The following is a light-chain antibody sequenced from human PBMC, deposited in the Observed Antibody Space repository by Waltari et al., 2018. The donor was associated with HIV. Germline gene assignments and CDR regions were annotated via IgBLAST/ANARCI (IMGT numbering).Light chain of an antibody. CDR3: CSYARSSTRI. CDR2: EVS. CDR1: SSDLGSYNL. J-gene: IGLJ2*01. V-gene: IGLV2-23*02. Sequence: QSALTQPASVSGTPGQSITISCTGTSSDLGSYNLVSWYQQHPGKAPKLLIYEVSKRPSEVSNRFSGSKSDNTASLTISGLQAEDEADYYCCSYARSSTRIFGGGTKLTVL.